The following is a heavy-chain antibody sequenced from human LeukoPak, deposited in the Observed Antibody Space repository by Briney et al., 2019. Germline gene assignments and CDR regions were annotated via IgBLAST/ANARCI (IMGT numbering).Heavy chain of an antibody. CDR2: MNPNSGNT. D-gene: IGHD1-1*01. J-gene: IGHJ4*02. CDR1: GYTFTSYD. CDR3: AKEATTGTGYCFDY. Sequence: ASVKVSCKASGYTFTSYDINWVRQATGQGLEWMGWMNPNSGNTGYAQKFQGRVTITRNTSISTAYMELSSLRSEDTAVYYCAKEATTGTGYCFDYWGQGTLVTVSS. V-gene: IGHV1-8*03.